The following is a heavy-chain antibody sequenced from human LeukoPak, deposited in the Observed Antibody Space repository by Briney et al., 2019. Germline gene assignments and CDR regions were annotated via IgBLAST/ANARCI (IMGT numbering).Heavy chain of an antibody. J-gene: IGHJ4*02. Sequence: PGRSLRLSCAASGFTFSSYGMHWVRQAPGKGLEWVAVISYDGSNKYYADSVKGRFTFSRDNSKNTLYLQMNSLRAEDTAVYYCAKDQYSSSWNQIDYWGQGTLVTVSS. CDR2: ISYDGSNK. D-gene: IGHD6-13*01. CDR1: GFTFSSYG. CDR3: AKDQYSSSWNQIDY. V-gene: IGHV3-30*18.